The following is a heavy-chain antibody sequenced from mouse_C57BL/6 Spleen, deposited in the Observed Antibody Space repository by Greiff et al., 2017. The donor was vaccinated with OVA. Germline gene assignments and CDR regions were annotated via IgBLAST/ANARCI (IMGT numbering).Heavy chain of an antibody. D-gene: IGHD3-3*01. CDR1: GFTFSDYY. J-gene: IGHJ4*01. V-gene: IGHV5-12*01. CDR2: ISNGGGST. CDR3: ARGDWYYAMDY. Sequence: EVQRVESGGGLVQPGGSLKLSCAASGFTFSDYYMYWVRQTPEKRLEWVAYISNGGGSTYYPDTVKGRFTISRDNAKNTQYLQMSRLKSEDTAMYYCARGDWYYAMDYWGQGTSVTVSS.